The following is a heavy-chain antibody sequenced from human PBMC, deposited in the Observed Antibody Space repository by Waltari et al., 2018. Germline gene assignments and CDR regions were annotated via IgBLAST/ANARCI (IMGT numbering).Heavy chain of an antibody. V-gene: IGHV4-34*01. J-gene: IGHJ3*02. D-gene: IGHD1-26*01. CDR2: INHSGST. Sequence: QVQLQQWGAGLLKPSETLSLTCAVYGGSFSGYYWSWIRQPPGKGLEWIGEINHSGSTNYNPSLKSRVTISVDTSKNQFSLKLSSVTAADTAVYYCARLASSPELLGFVILGAFDIWGQGTMVTVSS. CDR1: GGSFSGYY. CDR3: ARLASSPELLGFVILGAFDI.